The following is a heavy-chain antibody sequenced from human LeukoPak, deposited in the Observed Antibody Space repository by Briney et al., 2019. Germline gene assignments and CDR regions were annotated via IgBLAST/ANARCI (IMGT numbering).Heavy chain of an antibody. CDR2: IKQDGSEK. CDR3: AGGWEMATIDY. Sequence: GSLRLSCAASGFTFSSYWMSWVRQAPGKGLEWVANIKQDGSEKYYVDSVKGRFTISRDDAKNSLYLQMNSLRAEDTAAYYCAGGWEMATIDYWGQGTLVTVSS. J-gene: IGHJ4*02. V-gene: IGHV3-7*04. CDR1: GFTFSSYW. D-gene: IGHD5-24*01.